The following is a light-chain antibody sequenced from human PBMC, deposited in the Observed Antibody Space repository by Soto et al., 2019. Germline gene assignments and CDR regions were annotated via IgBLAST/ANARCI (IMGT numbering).Light chain of an antibody. Sequence: SSELTQPPSVSVSPGQTASITCSGDKLDDKYACWYLQKPGQSPVLVIYEDSKRPSGIPERFSGSNSANTATLTISGTQATDEADYYCQAWDTSTVIFGGGTQLTVL. CDR2: EDS. V-gene: IGLV3-1*01. J-gene: IGLJ7*01. CDR1: KLDDKY. CDR3: QAWDTSTVI.